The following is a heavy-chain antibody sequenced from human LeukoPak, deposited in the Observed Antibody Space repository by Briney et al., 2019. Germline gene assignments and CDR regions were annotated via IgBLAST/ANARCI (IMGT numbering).Heavy chain of an antibody. V-gene: IGHV4-34*01. CDR3: ARAVSSLYYYYGMDV. CDR1: GGSFSGYY. J-gene: IGHJ6*02. Sequence: PSETLSLTCAVYGGSFSGYYWSWIRQPPGKGLEWIGEINHSGSTNCNPSLKSRVTISADTSKNQFSLKLSSVTAADTAVYYCARAVSSLYYYYGMDVWGQGTTVTVSS. CDR2: INHSGST. D-gene: IGHD6-6*01.